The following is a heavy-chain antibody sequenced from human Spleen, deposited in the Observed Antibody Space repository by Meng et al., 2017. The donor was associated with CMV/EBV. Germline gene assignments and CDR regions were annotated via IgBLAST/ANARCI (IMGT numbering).Heavy chain of an antibody. CDR1: GFTFSSYS. CDR2: ISSSSSYI. V-gene: IGHV3-21*01. D-gene: IGHD3-22*01. Sequence: GGSLRLSCAASGFTFSSYSMNWVRQAPGKGLEWVSFISSSSSYIYYADSVKGRFTISRDNAKNSLYLQMNSLRAEDTAVYYCAREQDEDYYDSSGYLNYWGQGTLVTVSS. J-gene: IGHJ4*02. CDR3: AREQDEDYYDSSGYLNY.